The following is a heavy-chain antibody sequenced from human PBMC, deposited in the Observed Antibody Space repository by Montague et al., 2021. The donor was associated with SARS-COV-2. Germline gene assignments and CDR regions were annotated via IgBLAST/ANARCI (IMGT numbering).Heavy chain of an antibody. CDR3: ARDPDGYNEDGAFDI. CDR1: GFTFTNYA. D-gene: IGHD5-24*01. V-gene: IGHV3-30*04. Sequence: SLRLSCAASGFTFTNYAMHWVRQAPGKGLEWLAVISYDGSNKYYVDSVKGRFTISRDNSKNTLYLQMNSLRAEDTAVYYCARDPDGYNEDGAFDIWGQGTMVTVSS. J-gene: IGHJ3*02. CDR2: ISYDGSNK.